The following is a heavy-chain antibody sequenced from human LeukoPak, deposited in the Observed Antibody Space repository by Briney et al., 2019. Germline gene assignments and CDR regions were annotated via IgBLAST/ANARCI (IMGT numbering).Heavy chain of an antibody. Sequence: SETLSLTCTVYGGSISSYHWNWIRQPAGKGLEWLGRIYASGSTKYNPSLKSRVTMLVDTSENQFSLKLSSVTAADTAVYYCARGGGEGGYTWFDAWGQGTLVTVSS. CDR3: ARGGGEGGYTWFDA. CDR2: IYASGST. CDR1: GGSISSYH. D-gene: IGHD3-10*01. J-gene: IGHJ5*02. V-gene: IGHV4-4*07.